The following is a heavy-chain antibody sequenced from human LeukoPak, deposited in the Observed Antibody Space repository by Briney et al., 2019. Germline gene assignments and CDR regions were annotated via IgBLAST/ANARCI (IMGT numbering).Heavy chain of an antibody. CDR1: GFTFSSYS. Sequence: GGSLRLSCAASGFTFSSYSMNWVRQAPGKGLGWVSSISSSSSYIYYADSVKGRFTISRDNAKNSLYLQMNSLRAEDTAVYYCARGIAVATFDYWGQGTLVTVSS. V-gene: IGHV3-21*01. J-gene: IGHJ4*02. D-gene: IGHD6-19*01. CDR3: ARGIAVATFDY. CDR2: ISSSSSYI.